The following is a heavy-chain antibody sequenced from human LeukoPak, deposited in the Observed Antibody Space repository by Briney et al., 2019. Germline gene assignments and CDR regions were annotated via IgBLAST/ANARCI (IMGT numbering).Heavy chain of an antibody. J-gene: IGHJ4*02. CDR2: IDWDDDK. CDR1: GFSLRTSGMC. Sequence: SGPTLVNPTQTLTLTCTFSGFSLRTSGMCVSWIRQPPGKALEWLARIDWDDDKYYSTSLKTRLTLSKHTSKNQVVLIMTNMDPVDTATYYCARSAPDFDYWGQGTLVTVSS. V-gene: IGHV2-70*11. CDR3: ARSAPDFDY.